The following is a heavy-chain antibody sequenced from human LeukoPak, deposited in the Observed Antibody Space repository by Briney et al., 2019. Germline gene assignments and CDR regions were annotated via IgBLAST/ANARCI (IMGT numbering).Heavy chain of an antibody. Sequence: PGGPLRLSCAASGFTVSSNYMSWVRQAPGEGLEWVSAISGSGGSTYYADSVKGRFTISRDNSKSTLFLQMNSLRAEDTAVYYCAKDPRVGSRVATPCHWGQGTLVTVSS. J-gene: IGHJ4*02. CDR3: AKDPRVGSRVATPCH. CDR2: ISGSGGST. V-gene: IGHV3-23*01. D-gene: IGHD5-24*01. CDR1: GFTVSSNY.